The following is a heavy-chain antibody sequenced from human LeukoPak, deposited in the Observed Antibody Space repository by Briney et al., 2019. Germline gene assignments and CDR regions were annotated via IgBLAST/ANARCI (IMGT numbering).Heavy chain of an antibody. V-gene: IGHV1-69*04. J-gene: IGHJ6*02. Sequence: ASVKVCCKASAGTFSSYAIRWGRQPPGQGLEGMGRIIPILGIANYAQKFEDRVTITADKSTSKAYMELSSLRSEDTAVYYCARDRGYSGYDYWRASNYYYYGMDVWGQGTTVTVSS. CDR3: ARDRGYSGYDYWRASNYYYYGMDV. CDR1: AGTFSSYA. CDR2: IIPILGIA. D-gene: IGHD5-12*01.